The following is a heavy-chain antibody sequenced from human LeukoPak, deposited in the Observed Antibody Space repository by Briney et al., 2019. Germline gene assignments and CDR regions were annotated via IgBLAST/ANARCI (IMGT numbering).Heavy chain of an antibody. Sequence: GGSLRLSCAASGFTFSSYEMNWVRQAPGKGLEWVSYISHSGSTIYYADSVKGRFTISRDNANNSLYLQMDSLRAEDTAVYFCASHLGGYYYSYWGQGTLVTVSS. J-gene: IGHJ4*02. V-gene: IGHV3-48*03. D-gene: IGHD3-10*01. CDR3: ASHLGGYYYSY. CDR2: ISHSGSTI. CDR1: GFTFSSYE.